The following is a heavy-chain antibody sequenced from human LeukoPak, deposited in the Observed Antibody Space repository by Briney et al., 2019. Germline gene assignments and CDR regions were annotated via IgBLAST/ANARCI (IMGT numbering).Heavy chain of an antibody. Sequence: GGSLRLSCAASRFTFSTYGMSWVRQAPGKGLEWVSSITGGGGSTYYADSVKGRFTISRDNSKNTLYLQMNSLRAEDMAVYYCAKSSYYDSSGYYREYYFDYWGQGTLVTVSS. CDR2: ITGGGGST. D-gene: IGHD3-22*01. V-gene: IGHV3-23*01. CDR1: RFTFSTYG. J-gene: IGHJ4*02. CDR3: AKSSYYDSSGYYREYYFDY.